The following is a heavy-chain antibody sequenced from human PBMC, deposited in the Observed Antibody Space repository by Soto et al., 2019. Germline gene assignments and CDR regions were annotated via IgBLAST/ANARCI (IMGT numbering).Heavy chain of an antibody. CDR1: GFTFSSYW. CDR2: INSDGSST. J-gene: IGHJ4*01. Sequence: GGSLRLSCAASGFTFSSYWMHWVRQAPGKGLVWVSRINSDGSSTSYADSVKGRFTISRDNAKNTLYLQMNSLRAEDTAVYYGARPKHHKEYLDKGGQETLVKVSS. CDR3: ARPKHHKEYLDK. V-gene: IGHV3-74*01.